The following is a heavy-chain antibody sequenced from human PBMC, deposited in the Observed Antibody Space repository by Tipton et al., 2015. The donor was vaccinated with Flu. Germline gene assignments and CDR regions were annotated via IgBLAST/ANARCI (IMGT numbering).Heavy chain of an antibody. Sequence: VQLVQSGAEVKKPGESLTISCKGSGYRFNSYWIGWVRQMPGKGLEWMGIIRPDHSDVRYSPSFRGQVTISADMSTNTAYLRWSSLKASDTAMYYCATRDGYNFWYFDYWGPGTLVTVSS. CDR3: ATRDGYNFWYFDY. D-gene: IGHD5-24*01. CDR1: GYRFNSYW. CDR2: IRPDHSDV. J-gene: IGHJ4*02. V-gene: IGHV5-51*01.